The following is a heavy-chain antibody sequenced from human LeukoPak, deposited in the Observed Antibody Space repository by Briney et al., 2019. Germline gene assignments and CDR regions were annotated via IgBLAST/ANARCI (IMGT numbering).Heavy chain of an antibody. CDR2: ISGSDGTT. D-gene: IGHD6-19*01. Sequence: GGSLRLSCAASGFTFNNHAMSWVRQAPGMGLEWVSGISGSDGTTNYADSVKGRFTISRDNAKNSLYLQMNSLRAKDTAVYYCARGSSGWYYFDYWGQGTLVTVSS. J-gene: IGHJ4*02. CDR3: ARGSSGWYYFDY. CDR1: GFTFNNHA. V-gene: IGHV3-23*01.